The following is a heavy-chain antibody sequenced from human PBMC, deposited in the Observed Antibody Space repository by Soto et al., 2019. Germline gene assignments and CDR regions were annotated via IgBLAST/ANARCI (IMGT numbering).Heavy chain of an antibody. CDR2: ISAYNGNT. J-gene: IGHJ3*02. CDR3: ASQAAGTGFGAFDI. V-gene: IGHV1-18*01. Sequence: ASVKVSCKASGYTFTIYGISWVRQAPGQGLEWMGWISAYNGNTNYAQKLQGRVTMTTDTSTSTAYMELRSLTSDDTAVYYCASQAAGTGFGAFDIWGQGTMVTVSS. D-gene: IGHD6-13*01. CDR1: GYTFTIYG.